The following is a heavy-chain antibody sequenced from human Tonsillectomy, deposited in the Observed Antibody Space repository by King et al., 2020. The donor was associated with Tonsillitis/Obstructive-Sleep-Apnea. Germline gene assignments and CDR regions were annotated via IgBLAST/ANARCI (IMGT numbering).Heavy chain of an antibody. Sequence: VQLVESGGGLVKPGGSLRLSCAASGFTFSNAWMSWVRQAPGKGLEWVGRIKSKTDGGTKDYAAPVKGRFTIPRDDSKITLYLQMNSLKNEDTAVYYCSGRIVVAPPLIGYWGQGTLGTGSS. CDR2: IKSKTDGGTK. CDR3: SGRIVVAPPLIGY. CDR1: GFTFSNAW. J-gene: IGHJ4*02. D-gene: IGHD1-26*01. V-gene: IGHV3-15*01.